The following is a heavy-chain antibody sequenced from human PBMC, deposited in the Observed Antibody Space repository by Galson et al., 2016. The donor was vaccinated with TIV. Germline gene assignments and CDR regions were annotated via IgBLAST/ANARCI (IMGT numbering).Heavy chain of an antibody. CDR3: TRHIGGDFGDY. CDR2: FFHPGAV. V-gene: IGHV4-38-2*02. Sequence: ETLSLTCTVSGYSINSHYFWAWLRQPPGKGLEWIGRFFHPGAVYYNPSLERRVTMSGDTSKNHFSLRLTSVTAADTAIYYCTRHIGGDFGDYVGQGILVTVSS. J-gene: IGHJ4*02. D-gene: IGHD2-21*02. CDR1: GYSINSHYF.